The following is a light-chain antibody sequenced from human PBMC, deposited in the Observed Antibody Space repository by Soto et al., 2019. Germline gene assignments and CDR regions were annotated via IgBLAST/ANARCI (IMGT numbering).Light chain of an antibody. CDR2: GAS. Sequence: EIVLTQSPVTLSLSPGERATLSCRASQRIPNNFLAWFQQKPGLPPRLLISGASTRASGIPDRFSGSGSGTDFALTISRLEPEDFAVYYCQQSYSTLWTFGQGTKVEIK. J-gene: IGKJ1*01. V-gene: IGKV3-20*01. CDR1: QRIPNNF. CDR3: QQSYSTLWT.